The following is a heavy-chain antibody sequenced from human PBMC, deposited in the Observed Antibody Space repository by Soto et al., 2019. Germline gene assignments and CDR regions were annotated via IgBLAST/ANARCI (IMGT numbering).Heavy chain of an antibody. CDR2: IYRGDSDT. D-gene: IGHD1-26*01. J-gene: IGHJ4*02. CDR1: GYIFASQW. Sequence: GESLKISCTGSGYIFASQWVAWVRPMHEKGLEGIGTIYRGDSDTKYISAFLGHVTISAETFVSAAYLHSRGLEASDSALHYYARYSRSYLHDLDFWGQETLITVTS. V-gene: IGHV5-51*01. CDR3: ARYSRSYLHDLDF.